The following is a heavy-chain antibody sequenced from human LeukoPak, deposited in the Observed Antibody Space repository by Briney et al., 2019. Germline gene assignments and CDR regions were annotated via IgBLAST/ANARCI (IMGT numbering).Heavy chain of an antibody. J-gene: IGHJ4*02. CDR3: TTLDSIAAAGADY. D-gene: IGHD6-13*01. V-gene: IGHV3-15*01. CDR1: GFTFSNAW. Sequence: GGSLRLSCAASGFTFSNAWMSWVRQAPGKGLEWVGRIKSKTDGGTTDYAAPVKGRFTISRDGSKNTLYLQMNSLKTEDTAVYYCTTLDSIAAAGADYWGQGTLVTVSS. CDR2: IKSKTDGGTT.